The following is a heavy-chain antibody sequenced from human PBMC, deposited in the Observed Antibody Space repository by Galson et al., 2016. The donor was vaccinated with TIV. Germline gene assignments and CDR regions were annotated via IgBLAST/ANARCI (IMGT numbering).Heavy chain of an antibody. CDR2: IYPDDSNT. CDR1: HSSFYGYW. V-gene: IGHV5-51*01. CDR3: ARLVSRSCFPTNCPFSVHWFDP. Sequence: QSGAEVKKPGESLKISCKASHSSFYGYWIAWVRQMPGNGLEWMGIIYPDDSNTIYSPSFEGQVTLSADTSINTAYLQWSRLKASDTAPYYCARLVSRSCFPTNCPFSVHWFDPWGQGPLVTVSS. D-gene: IGHD1-1*01. J-gene: IGHJ5*02.